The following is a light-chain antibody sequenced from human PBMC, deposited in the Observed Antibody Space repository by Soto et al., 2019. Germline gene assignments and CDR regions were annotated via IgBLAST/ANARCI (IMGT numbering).Light chain of an antibody. CDR3: CSYAGSYV. Sequence: QSVLTQPASVSGSPGQSITISCTGTSSDVGSYNLVSWYQQHPGKAPKLMIYEGSKRPSGVSNRFSGSKSGNTASLTISGLQAEDEAEYYCCSYAGSYVFGTGTKLTLL. CDR1: SSDVGSYNL. J-gene: IGLJ1*01. CDR2: EGS. V-gene: IGLV2-23*01.